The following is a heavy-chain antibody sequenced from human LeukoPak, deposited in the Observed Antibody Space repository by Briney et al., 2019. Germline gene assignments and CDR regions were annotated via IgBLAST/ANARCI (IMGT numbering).Heavy chain of an antibody. CDR1: GGTFSSYA. J-gene: IGHJ4*02. V-gene: IGHV1-69*13. Sequence: GASVKVSCKASGGTFSSYAISWVRQAPGQGLEWMGGIIPIFGTANYTQKFQGRVTITADESTSTAYMELSSLRSEDTAVYYCARESGSPGEKAFDYWGQGTLVTVSS. D-gene: IGHD3-10*01. CDR3: ARESGSPGEKAFDY. CDR2: IIPIFGTA.